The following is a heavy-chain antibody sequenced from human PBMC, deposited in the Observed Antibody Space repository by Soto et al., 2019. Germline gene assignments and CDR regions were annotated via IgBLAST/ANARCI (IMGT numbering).Heavy chain of an antibody. CDR3: ARSSDIVLVPTDY. V-gene: IGHV1-18*04. CDR1: GYTFTSYY. CDR2: ISAYNGNT. D-gene: IGHD2-2*01. Sequence: ASVKVSCKASGYTFTSYYMHWVRQAPGQGLEWMGWISAYNGNTNYAQKLQGRVTMTTDTSTSTAYMELRSLRSDGTAVYYCARSSDIVLVPTDYWGQGTPVTVSS. J-gene: IGHJ4*02.